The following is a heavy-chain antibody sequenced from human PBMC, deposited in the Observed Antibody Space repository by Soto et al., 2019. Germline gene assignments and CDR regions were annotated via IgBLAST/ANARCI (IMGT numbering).Heavy chain of an antibody. Sequence: EVQLLESGGGLVQPGGSLRLSCAASGFTFSSYAMSWVRQAPGKGLEWVSAISGSGGSTYYANSVKGRFTISRDNTKTTLYLHMISRREDGTAVYYCAKDLDCNSTRGYDACDICSNGTMVTV. D-gene: IGHD2-2*01. J-gene: IGHJ3*02. CDR1: GFTFSSYA. CDR2: ISGSGGST. CDR3: AKDLDCNSTRGYDACDI. V-gene: IGHV3-23*01.